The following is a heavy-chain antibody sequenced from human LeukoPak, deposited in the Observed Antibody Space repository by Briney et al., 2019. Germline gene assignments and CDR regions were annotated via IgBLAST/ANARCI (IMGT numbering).Heavy chain of an antibody. J-gene: IGHJ4*02. D-gene: IGHD3-10*01. CDR1: GGSFSVYY. CDR2: INHSGST. Sequence: SETLSLTCAVYGGSFSVYYWSWIRQPPGKGLEWIGEINHSGSTNYNPSLKSRVTISVDTSKNQFSLKLSSVTAADTAVYYCARIWFGEYHIDYWGQGTLVTVSS. CDR3: ARIWFGEYHIDY. V-gene: IGHV4-34*01.